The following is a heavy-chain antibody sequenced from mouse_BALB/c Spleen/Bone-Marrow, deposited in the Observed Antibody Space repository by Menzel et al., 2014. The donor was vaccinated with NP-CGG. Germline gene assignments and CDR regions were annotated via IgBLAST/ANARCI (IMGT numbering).Heavy chain of an antibody. D-gene: IGHD2-14*01. Sequence: QAQLQQSGSVLVRPGASVKLSCKASGYTFXNSWIHWAKQRPGQGLEWIGEIHPNSGNTNFNEKFKVKATLTVDTSSSTAYVDLSSLTAEDSAVYYCARHHRYAYYFDYWGQGTTLTVSS. J-gene: IGHJ2*01. CDR1: GYTFXNSW. CDR2: IHPNSGNT. V-gene: IGHV1S130*01. CDR3: ARHHRYAYYFDY.